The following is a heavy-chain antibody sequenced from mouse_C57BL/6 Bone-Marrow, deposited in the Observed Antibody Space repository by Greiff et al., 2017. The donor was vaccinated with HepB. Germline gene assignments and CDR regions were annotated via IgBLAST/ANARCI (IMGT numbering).Heavy chain of an antibody. J-gene: IGHJ1*03. Sequence: EVKLVESGGGLVKPGGSLKLSCAASGFTFSSYAMSWVRQTPEKRLEWVATISDGGSYTYYPDNVKGRFTISRDNAKNNLYLQMSHLKSEDTAMYYCARDGDYGSSFYWYFDVWGTGTTVTVSS. V-gene: IGHV5-4*01. D-gene: IGHD1-1*01. CDR2: ISDGGSYT. CDR1: GFTFSSYA. CDR3: ARDGDYGSSFYWYFDV.